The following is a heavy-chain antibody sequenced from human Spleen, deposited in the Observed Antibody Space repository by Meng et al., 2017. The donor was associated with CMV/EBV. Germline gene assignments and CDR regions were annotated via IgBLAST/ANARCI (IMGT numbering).Heavy chain of an antibody. V-gene: IGHV4-31*03. D-gene: IGHD3-22*01. Sequence: SETLSLTCTVSGAFISSGGYYWSWIRQHPGKGLEWIGYIYYSGRTDYSPSLKSRVTISVDTSKNQFSLKLISVTAADTAVYYCARFTSDSSGYYNWYFDLWGRGTLVTVSS. J-gene: IGHJ2*01. CDR2: IYYSGRT. CDR3: ARFTSDSSGYYNWYFDL. CDR1: GAFISSGGYY.